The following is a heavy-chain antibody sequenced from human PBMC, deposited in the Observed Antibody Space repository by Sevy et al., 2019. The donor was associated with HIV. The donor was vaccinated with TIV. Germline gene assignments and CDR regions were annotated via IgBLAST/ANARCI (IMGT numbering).Heavy chain of an antibody. J-gene: IGHJ4*02. Sequence: GGSLRLSCAASGFTFSSYAMHWVRQAPGKGLEWVAVISYDGSNKYYADSVKGRFTISRNNSKNTLYLQMNSPRAEDTAVYYCARDGGLYMTMIVVVISYYSDYWGQGTLVTVSS. CDR2: ISYDGSNK. CDR3: ARDGGLYMTMIVVVISYYSDY. V-gene: IGHV3-30-3*01. CDR1: GFTFSSYA. D-gene: IGHD3-22*01.